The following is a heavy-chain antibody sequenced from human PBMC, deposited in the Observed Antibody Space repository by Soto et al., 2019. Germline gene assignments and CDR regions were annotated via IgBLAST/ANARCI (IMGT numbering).Heavy chain of an antibody. CDR3: ARPVYAHCAFDI. CDR2: IYYSCLA. J-gene: IGHJ3*02. Sequence: QLLESGPGLVKPSETLSLSCTVSGDSMTISDFLWGWVRQPPGKGLEWIGGIYYSCLANYNPSLVRRATMSVDTSRNQFFLNGTSVTAADTAVYYCARPVYAHCAFDIWGKGKLVTVS. CDR1: GDSMTISDFL. V-gene: IGHV4-39*01. D-gene: IGHD2-2*01.